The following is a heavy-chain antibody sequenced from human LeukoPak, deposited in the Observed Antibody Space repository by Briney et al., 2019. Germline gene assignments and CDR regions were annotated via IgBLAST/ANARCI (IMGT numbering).Heavy chain of an antibody. J-gene: IGHJ4*02. CDR1: GGSICSYY. CDR2: IYYSVST. Sequence: SETLSLTCTVSGGSICSYYCGWNRHPPGKGLEWIGYIYYSVSTNYNPSLKSRVTISVDTSKNQFSLKLSSVTAADMAVYYCASSSWANWGQGTLVTVSS. CDR3: ASSSWAN. V-gene: IGHV4-59*08. D-gene: IGHD6-13*01.